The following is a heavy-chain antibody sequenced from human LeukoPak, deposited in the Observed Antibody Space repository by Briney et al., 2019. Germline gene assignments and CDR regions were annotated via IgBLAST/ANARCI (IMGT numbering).Heavy chain of an antibody. J-gene: IGHJ4*02. V-gene: IGHV4-59*08. CDR3: ARAGAGWFGNFFDY. CDR2: VFYSGNT. CDR1: GGSISGYY. D-gene: IGHD3-10*01. Sequence: SSETLSLTCTVPGGSISGYYWTWIRQTPGKGLEWIGYVFYSGNTDYNPSLKSRVTISVDTSKNQFSLKLSSVTAADTAVYYCARAGAGWFGNFFDYWGQGTLVTVSS.